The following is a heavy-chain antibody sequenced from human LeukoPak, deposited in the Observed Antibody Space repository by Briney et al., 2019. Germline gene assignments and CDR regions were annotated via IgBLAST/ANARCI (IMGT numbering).Heavy chain of an antibody. V-gene: IGHV1-8*01. CDR1: GYTFTDYE. CDR3: ARMDLDGDGSNWFDP. CDR2: LNPNSGST. D-gene: IGHD2-21*02. J-gene: IGHJ5*02. Sequence: ASVKVSCKTSGYTFTDYEINWLRQASGQGPEWMGWLNPNSGSTGYAQKFQGRITMTRDTSKSTAYMELSSLIFEDTAVYYCARMDLDGDGSNWFDPWGQGTLVTAFS.